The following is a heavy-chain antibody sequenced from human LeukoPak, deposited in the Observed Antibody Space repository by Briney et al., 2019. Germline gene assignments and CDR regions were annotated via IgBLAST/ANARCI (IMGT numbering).Heavy chain of an antibody. Sequence: GGSLRLSCAVSGFTFSSYAMSWVRQAPGKGLEWVSAISGSGGSTYYADSVKGRFTISRDNSKNTLYLQMNSLRAEDTAVYYCAKAIGSFGYWENWGQGTLVTVSS. J-gene: IGHJ4*02. CDR3: AKAIGSFGYWEN. CDR1: GFTFSSYA. CDR2: ISGSGGST. D-gene: IGHD3-22*01. V-gene: IGHV3-23*01.